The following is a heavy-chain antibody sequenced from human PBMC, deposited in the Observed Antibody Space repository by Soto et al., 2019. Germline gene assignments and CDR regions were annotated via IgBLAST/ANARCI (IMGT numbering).Heavy chain of an antibody. CDR1: GGSISSGGYY. Sequence: SETLSLTCTVSGGSISSGGYYWSWIRQHPGKGLEWIGYIYYSGSTYYNPSLKSRVTISVDTSKNQFSLKLSSVTAADTAVYYCARDKRTIFEVVENWFDPWGQGTLVTVSS. D-gene: IGHD3-3*01. J-gene: IGHJ5*02. CDR3: ARDKRTIFEVVENWFDP. CDR2: IYYSGST. V-gene: IGHV4-31*03.